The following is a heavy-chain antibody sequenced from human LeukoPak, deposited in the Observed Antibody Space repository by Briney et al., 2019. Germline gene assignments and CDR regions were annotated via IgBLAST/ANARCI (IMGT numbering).Heavy chain of an antibody. V-gene: IGHV3-30*03. Sequence: GGSLRLSCAASGFTFSSYGMHWVRQAPGKGLEWVAAISYDGSNKYYADSVKGRFTISRDNSKNTLYLQMNSLRAEDTAVYYCARGNSGWYGHWFDPWGQGTLVTVSS. CDR1: GFTFSSYG. CDR2: ISYDGSNK. D-gene: IGHD6-19*01. CDR3: ARGNSGWYGHWFDP. J-gene: IGHJ5*02.